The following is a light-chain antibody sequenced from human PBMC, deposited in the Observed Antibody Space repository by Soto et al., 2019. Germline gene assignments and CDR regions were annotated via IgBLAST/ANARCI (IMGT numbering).Light chain of an antibody. J-gene: IGKJ1*01. CDR1: QSISSY. Sequence: DIQMTQSPSSLSASVGDRVTITCRASQSISSYLNWYQQTPGKAPKLLIYAATSLLSGVPSRFSGSGSGTDFTLTISRLQPEDFATYYCQQSYSAPRTFGQGTKVEIK. CDR3: QQSYSAPRT. CDR2: AAT. V-gene: IGKV1-39*01.